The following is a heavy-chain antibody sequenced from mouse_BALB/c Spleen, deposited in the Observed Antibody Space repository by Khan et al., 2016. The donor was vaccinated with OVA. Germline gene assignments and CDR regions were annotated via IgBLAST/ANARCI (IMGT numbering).Heavy chain of an antibody. V-gene: IGHV1-7*01. CDR1: GYTFTSYW. Sequence: QVQLKESGAELAKPGASVKMSCKASGYTFTSYWLHWGKQRPGQGREWIGYINPSTGYAEYNQKFKDKATLTADKSSSTAYMQLSSLTSEDSAVYFCASGGYGSFAYWGQGTLVTVSA. CDR3: ASGGYGSFAY. D-gene: IGHD2-2*01. CDR2: INPSTGYA. J-gene: IGHJ3*01.